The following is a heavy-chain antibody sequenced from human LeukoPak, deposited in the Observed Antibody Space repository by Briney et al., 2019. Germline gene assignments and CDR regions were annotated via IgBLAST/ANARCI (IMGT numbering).Heavy chain of an antibody. CDR3: ARVDYYDSSGYYYHDY. Sequence: SETLSLTCAVYGGSFSGYYWSWIRQPPGKGLEWIGEINHSGSTNYNPSLKSRVTISVDTSKNQFSLKLSYVTAADTAVYYCARVDYYDSSGYYYHDYWGQGTLVTVSS. CDR1: GGSFSGYY. V-gene: IGHV4-34*01. D-gene: IGHD3-22*01. J-gene: IGHJ4*02. CDR2: INHSGST.